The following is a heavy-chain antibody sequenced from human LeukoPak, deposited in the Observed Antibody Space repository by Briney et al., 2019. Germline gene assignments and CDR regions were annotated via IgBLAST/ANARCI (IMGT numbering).Heavy chain of an antibody. J-gene: IGHJ5*02. CDR3: ARGEQTMIPDNWFDP. D-gene: IGHD3-22*01. V-gene: IGHV1-46*01. CDR1: GYTFTSYY. CDR2: INPSGGST. Sequence: ASVKVSCKASGYTFTSYYMHWVRQAPGQGLEWMGLINPSGGSTSYAQKFQGRVTMTRDTSTSTVYMELSSLRSEDTAVYYCARGEQTMIPDNWFDPWGQGTLVTVSS.